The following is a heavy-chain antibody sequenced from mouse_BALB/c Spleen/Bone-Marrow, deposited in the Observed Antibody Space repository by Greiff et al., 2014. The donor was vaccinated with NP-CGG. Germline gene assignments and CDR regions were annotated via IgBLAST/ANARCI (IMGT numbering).Heavy chain of an antibody. CDR2: VNPYNGDP. CDR1: GYSFTGYF. D-gene: IGHD2-1*01. J-gene: IGHJ4*01. CDR3: GFYYGNYVGAMDY. Sequence: VQLQQSGPELVKPGASVKISCKASGYSFTGYFMNWVMQSHRKSLEWIGRVNPYNGDPFYNQKFEDKATLTVDKSSSTAHMELRSLASEDSAVYYCGFYYGNYVGAMDYWGQGTSVTVSS. V-gene: IGHV1-20*02.